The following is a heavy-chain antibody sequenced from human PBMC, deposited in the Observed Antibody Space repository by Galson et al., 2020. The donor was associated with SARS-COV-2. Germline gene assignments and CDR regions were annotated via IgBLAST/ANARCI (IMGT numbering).Heavy chain of an antibody. Sequence: ASVKVSCKVSGYTLTELSMHWVRQAPGKGLEWMGGFDPEDGETIYAQKFQGRVTMTEDTSTDTAYMELSSLRSEDTAVYYCATDTPYCSSTSCYRGAFDIWGQGTMVTVSS. D-gene: IGHD2-2*01. CDR3: ATDTPYCSSTSCYRGAFDI. V-gene: IGHV1-24*01. CDR1: GYTLTELS. CDR2: FDPEDGET. J-gene: IGHJ3*02.